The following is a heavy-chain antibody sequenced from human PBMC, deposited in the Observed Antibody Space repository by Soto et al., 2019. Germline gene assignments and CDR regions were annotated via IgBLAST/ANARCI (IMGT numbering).Heavy chain of an antibody. CDR2: IDHGGSA. CDR3: ARDLRGCYTWGCDYYNXSGMDV. Sequence: SETLSLTCAVSGGSISSSKGGGWVRQPPGKGLEWIGEIDHGGSAHYXPAPKSRVTISIDKTKNTFSLKLSSVTAADTAVYYCARDLRGCYTWGCDYYNXSGMDVWGQGTTVTVSS. D-gene: IGHD2-2*02. V-gene: IGHV4-4*02. CDR1: GGSISSSKG. J-gene: IGHJ6*02.